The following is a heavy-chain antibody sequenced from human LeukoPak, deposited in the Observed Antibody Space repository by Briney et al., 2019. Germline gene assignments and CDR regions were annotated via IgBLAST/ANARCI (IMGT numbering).Heavy chain of an antibody. J-gene: IGHJ4*02. Sequence: GRSLRLSCAASGFTFSSYAMHWVRQAPGTGLEWVAVISYDGSNKYYADSVKGRFTISRDNSKNTLYLQMNSLRAEDTAVYYCARGYSYGYVLDYWGQGTLVTVSS. D-gene: IGHD5-18*01. CDR3: ARGYSYGYVLDY. CDR1: GFTFSSYA. CDR2: ISYDGSNK. V-gene: IGHV3-30*04.